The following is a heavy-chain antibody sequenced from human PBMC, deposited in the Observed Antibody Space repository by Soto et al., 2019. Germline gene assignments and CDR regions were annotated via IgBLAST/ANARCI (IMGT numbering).Heavy chain of an antibody. J-gene: IGHJ4*02. CDR3: ARPQKYFGLGSYSY. Sequence: PSETLSLTCNVSGGSISSSSYYWGWIRQPPGKGLEWIGSMYYSGSTDYNPSLKSRVTISVDTSKNHFSLKLSSVTAADTAVYYCARPQKYFGLGSYSYWGQGILVTVSS. CDR1: GGSISSSSYY. D-gene: IGHD3-10*01. V-gene: IGHV4-39*02. CDR2: MYYSGST.